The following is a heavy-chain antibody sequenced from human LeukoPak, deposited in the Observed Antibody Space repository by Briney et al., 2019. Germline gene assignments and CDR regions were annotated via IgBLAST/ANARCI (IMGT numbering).Heavy chain of an antibody. CDR1: GGPITGFF. Sequence: SETLSLTCAVSGGPITGFFWTWIRQPAGEGLQYIGRIFSRGGANYNPSLQSRVAMSVDTSQNLFSLKLTSVTAADTAVYFCARVATPDVSSPLDFWGQGILVTVSS. CDR2: IFSRGGA. CDR3: ARVATPDVSSPLDF. J-gene: IGHJ4*02. V-gene: IGHV4-4*07. D-gene: IGHD6-19*01.